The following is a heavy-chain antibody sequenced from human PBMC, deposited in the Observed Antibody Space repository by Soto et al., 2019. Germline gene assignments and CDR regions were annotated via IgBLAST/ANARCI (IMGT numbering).Heavy chain of an antibody. CDR2: ISYDGSNK. J-gene: IGHJ4*02. CDR3: ASLNAYYYDSSGYYSPPEEALDY. D-gene: IGHD3-22*01. V-gene: IGHV3-30*03. Sequence: GWSLRLSCAASGFTFSSYGMHWVRQAPGKGLEWVAVISYDGSNKYYADSVKGRFTISRDNSKNTLYLQMNSLRAEDTAVYYCASLNAYYYDSSGYYSPPEEALDYWGQGT. CDR1: GFTFSSYG.